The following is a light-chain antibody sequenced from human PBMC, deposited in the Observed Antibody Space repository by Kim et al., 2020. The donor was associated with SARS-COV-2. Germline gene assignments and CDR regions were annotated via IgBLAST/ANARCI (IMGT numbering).Light chain of an antibody. CDR3: SSRESSNNHLV. V-gene: IGLV3-19*01. CDR2: GKN. CDR1: SCSNNY. Sequence: LGRPVVMTCQGGSCSNNYASRYQQQPGQAPLLVIYGKNDRPSGIPDRFSGSRTENTASLTTTGAQAEEEADYYCSSRESSNNHLVFGGGTQLTVL. J-gene: IGLJ2*01.